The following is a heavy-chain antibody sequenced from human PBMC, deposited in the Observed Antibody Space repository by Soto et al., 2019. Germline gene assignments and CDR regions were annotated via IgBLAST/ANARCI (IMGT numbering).Heavy chain of an antibody. CDR3: ATQRLLVVPAAMPLYYYGMDV. J-gene: IGHJ6*02. V-gene: IGHV1-24*01. CDR2: FDPEDGET. Sequence: ASVKVSCKVSGYTLTELSMHWVRQAPGKGLEWMGGFDPEDGETIYAQKFQGRVTMTEDRSTDTAYMERSSLRSEDTAVYYCATQRLLVVPAAMPLYYYGMDVWGQGTTVTVSS. CDR1: GYTLTELS. D-gene: IGHD2-2*01.